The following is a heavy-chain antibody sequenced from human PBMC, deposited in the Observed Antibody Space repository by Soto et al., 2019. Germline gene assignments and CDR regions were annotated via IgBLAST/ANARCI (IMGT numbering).Heavy chain of an antibody. CDR3: ARGGSNDWQVALDI. D-gene: IGHD3-9*01. Sequence: QLQQWGAGLLKPSETLSLTCVVSGGSFSTYYYNWIRQSPGKGLEWIGEINHSGNNNYSPSLKSRVTMSLDTSKNQFSLKLTSVTAADTAVYYCARGGSNDWQVALDIGGQGTMFTVSS. J-gene: IGHJ3*02. V-gene: IGHV4-34*01. CDR2: INHSGNN. CDR1: GGSFSTYY.